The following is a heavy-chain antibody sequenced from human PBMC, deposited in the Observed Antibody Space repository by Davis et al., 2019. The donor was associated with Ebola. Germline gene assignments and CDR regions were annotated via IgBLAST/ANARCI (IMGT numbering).Heavy chain of an antibody. CDR1: GGFFSGYY. J-gene: IGHJ4*02. CDR3: AREIAATLDY. Sequence: MPSETLSLTCAVYGGFFSGYYWSWIRQPPGKGLEWIGYIYYSGSTNYNPSLKSRVTISVDTSKNQFSLKLSSVTAADTAVYYCAREIAATLDYWGQGTLVTVSS. V-gene: IGHV4-59*12. CDR2: IYYSGST. D-gene: IGHD2-15*01.